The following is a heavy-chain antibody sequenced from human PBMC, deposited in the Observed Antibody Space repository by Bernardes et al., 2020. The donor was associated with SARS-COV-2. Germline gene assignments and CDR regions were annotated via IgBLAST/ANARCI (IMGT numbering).Heavy chain of an antibody. CDR1: GYSFTNYW. CDR3: ARSDTWANKNYYSLDV. J-gene: IGHJ6*02. V-gene: IGHV5-51*01. CDR2: IYPGDSES. D-gene: IGHD2-21*02. Sequence: GGSLKISCKASGYSFTNYWIGWVRQMPGKGLEWMGIIYPGDSESRYSPSFQGQVTISADKSMNTAYLQWSSLKASDTAMYYCARSDTWANKNYYSLDVWGQETAVIVS.